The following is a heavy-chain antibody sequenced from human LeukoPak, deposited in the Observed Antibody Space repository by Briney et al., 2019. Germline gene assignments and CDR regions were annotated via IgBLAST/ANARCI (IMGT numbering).Heavy chain of an antibody. CDR3: AEAYYYSYYMDV. CDR1: GFNFSNYG. CDR2: IRYDGTNI. V-gene: IGHV3-30*02. Sequence: GGSLRLPCAASGFNFSNYGMHWVRQAPGKGLEWVAFIRYDGTNIYYGDSVKGRFTISRDNSKNTLYLQMNSLRADDTAVYYCAEAYYYSYYMDVWGKGTTVTVSS. J-gene: IGHJ6*03.